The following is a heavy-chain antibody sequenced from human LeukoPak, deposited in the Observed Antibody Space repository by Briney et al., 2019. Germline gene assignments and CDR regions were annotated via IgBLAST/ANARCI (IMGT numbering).Heavy chain of an antibody. J-gene: IGHJ4*02. Sequence: GASVKVSCKASGGTFSSYAISWVRQAPGQGLEWMGGIIPIFGTANYAQKFQGRVTITADESTSTAYMELSSLRSEDTAVYYCARAPLYSSGWYYFDYWGQGTLVTVSS. CDR2: IIPIFGTA. CDR1: GGTFSSYA. V-gene: IGHV1-69*13. CDR3: ARAPLYSSGWYYFDY. D-gene: IGHD6-19*01.